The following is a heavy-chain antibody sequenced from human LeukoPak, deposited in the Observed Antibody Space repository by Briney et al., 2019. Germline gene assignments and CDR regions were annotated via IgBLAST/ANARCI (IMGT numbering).Heavy chain of an antibody. V-gene: IGHV3-20*04. CDR1: GFTFDDYG. CDR3: ARNRGGVTRYYFDY. CDR2: ISWNGGST. J-gene: IGHJ4*02. Sequence: GGSLRLSCAASGFTFDDYGMSWVRQTPGKGLEWVSGISWNGGSTGHADSVKGRFTISRDNAENSLYLQMNSLRAEDTALYYCARNRGGVTRYYFDYWGQGTLVTVSS. D-gene: IGHD4-23*01.